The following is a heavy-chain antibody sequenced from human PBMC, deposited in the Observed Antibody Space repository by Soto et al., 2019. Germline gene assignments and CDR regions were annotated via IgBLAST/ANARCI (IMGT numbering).Heavy chain of an antibody. D-gene: IGHD3-22*01. V-gene: IGHV3-30*18. Sequence: GGSLRLSCEVSGFTFSAYGMHWVRQAPGKGLEWVAAISHDGTNKNYGDSVKGRFTISRDNSKKPLYLQMNSLRPEDTALYYCAKDEYYYSRSGYYIFDSWGQGTLVTVSS. CDR3: AKDEYYYSRSGYYIFDS. J-gene: IGHJ4*02. CDR2: ISHDGTNK. CDR1: GFTFSAYG.